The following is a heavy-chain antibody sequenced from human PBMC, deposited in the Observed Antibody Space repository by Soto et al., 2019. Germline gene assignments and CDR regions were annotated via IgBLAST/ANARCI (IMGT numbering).Heavy chain of an antibody. J-gene: IGHJ6*02. D-gene: IGHD5-12*01. CDR1: GGPISSGCYY. CDR3: ARGGPLRYNYGMDI. Sequence: SETLSLTCTVSGGPISSGCYYWSWIRQHPGKGLEWIGYIYYSGSTYYNPSLKSRVTISVDTSKNQFSLKLSSVTAADTAVYYCARGGPLRYNYGMDIWGQGTTVTVSS. V-gene: IGHV4-31*03. CDR2: IYYSGST.